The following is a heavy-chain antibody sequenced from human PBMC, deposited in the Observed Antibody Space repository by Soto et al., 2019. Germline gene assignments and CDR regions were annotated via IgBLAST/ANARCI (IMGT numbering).Heavy chain of an antibody. CDR2: IYYSGST. CDR1: GGSISSSSYY. CDR3: ARGERLAARPNQNNWFDP. V-gene: IGHV4-39*01. J-gene: IGHJ5*02. D-gene: IGHD6-6*01. Sequence: QLQLQESGPGLVKPSETLSLTCTVSGGSISSSSYYWGWIRQPPGKGLEWIGSIYYSGSTYYNPSLKSRVTLSVDTSANQFSMKLSSVTAADTAVYYCARGERLAARPNQNNWFDPWGQGTLVTVSS.